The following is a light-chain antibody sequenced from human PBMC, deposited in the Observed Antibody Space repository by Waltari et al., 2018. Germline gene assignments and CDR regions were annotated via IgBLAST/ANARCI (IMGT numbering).Light chain of an antibody. CDR1: NSDVGGFSL. CDR2: EDV. V-gene: IGLV2-23*01. CDR3: CSYARGPTLKV. J-gene: IGLJ2*01. Sequence: QSPLTQPASVSGSPGQSVTISCTGTNSDVGGFSLVSWYQQHPGKAPTLILFEDVKRPSGISTRFSGSKSGNTASLIISGLHPDDEADYYCCSYARGPTLKVFGGGTKLTVL.